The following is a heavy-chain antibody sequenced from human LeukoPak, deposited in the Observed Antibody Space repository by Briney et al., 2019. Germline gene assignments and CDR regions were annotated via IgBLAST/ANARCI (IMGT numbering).Heavy chain of an antibody. V-gene: IGHV3-21*01. CDR3: ARGITMVRGTLDY. J-gene: IGHJ4*02. Sequence: GGSLRLSCAASGFTFSSYSMNWVRQAPGKGLEWVSSISSSSSYIYYADSVKGRFTISRDNAKNSLYLQMNSLRAEDTAVYYCARGITMVRGTLDYWGQGTLVTVSS. D-gene: IGHD3-10*01. CDR2: ISSSSSYI. CDR1: GFTFSSYS.